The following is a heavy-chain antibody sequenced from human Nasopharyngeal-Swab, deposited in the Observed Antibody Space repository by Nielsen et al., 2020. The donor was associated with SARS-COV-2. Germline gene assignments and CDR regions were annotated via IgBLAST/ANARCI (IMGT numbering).Heavy chain of an antibody. D-gene: IGHD1-26*01. Sequence: LRLSCTVSGGSVSSGSYYWSWIRQPPGKGLEWIGYIYYSGSTNYNPSLKSRVTISVDTSKNQFSLKLSSATAADTAVYYCARLVGATDYYYYGMDVWGQGTTVTVSS. J-gene: IGHJ6*02. CDR2: IYYSGST. CDR3: ARLVGATDYYYYGMDV. CDR1: GGSVSSGSYY. V-gene: IGHV4-61*01.